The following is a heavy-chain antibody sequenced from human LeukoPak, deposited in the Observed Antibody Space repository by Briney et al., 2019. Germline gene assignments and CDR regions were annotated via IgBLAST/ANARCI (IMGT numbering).Heavy chain of an antibody. D-gene: IGHD6-19*01. Sequence: SVKVSCKASGGTFSSYAISWVRQAPGQGLEWMGGIIPIFGTANYAQKFQGRVTITTDESTSTAYMELSSLRAEDTAVYYCATEQWLVTGAFDIWGQGTMVTVSS. V-gene: IGHV1-69*05. CDR1: GGTFSSYA. CDR3: ATEQWLVTGAFDI. J-gene: IGHJ3*02. CDR2: IIPIFGTA.